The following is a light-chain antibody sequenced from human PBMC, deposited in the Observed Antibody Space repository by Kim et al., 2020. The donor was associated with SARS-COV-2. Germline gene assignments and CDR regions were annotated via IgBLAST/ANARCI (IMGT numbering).Light chain of an antibody. J-gene: IGLJ3*02. CDR3: LLYYGGAQPWV. V-gene: IGLV7-43*01. CDR1: TGAGTSGNY. Sequence: GSITLTCPSSTGAGTSGNYPNWFPQNPGQAPRTLISSTTNKPPWTPARFSGSLLGGKAALTLSGVQPEDEADYYCLLYYGGAQPWVLGGGTQLTVL. CDR2: STT.